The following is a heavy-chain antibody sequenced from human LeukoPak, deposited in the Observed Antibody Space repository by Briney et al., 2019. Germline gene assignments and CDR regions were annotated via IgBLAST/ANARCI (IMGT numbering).Heavy chain of an antibody. CDR1: GFTFSSYA. CDR3: AKGGGWFYYFDY. Sequence: GGSLRLSCAASGFTFSSYAMSWVRQAPGKGLGWVSAISGSGGSTYYADSVKGRFTISRDNSKNTLYLQMNSLRAEDTAVYYCAKGGGWFYYFDYWGQGTLVTVSS. D-gene: IGHD6-19*01. J-gene: IGHJ4*02. CDR2: ISGSGGST. V-gene: IGHV3-23*01.